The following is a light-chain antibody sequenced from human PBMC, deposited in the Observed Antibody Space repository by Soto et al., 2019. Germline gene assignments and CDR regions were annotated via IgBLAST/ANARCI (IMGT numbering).Light chain of an antibody. Sequence: EIVLTQSPGTLSLSPGERATLSCRASQSVSSSYLAWYQQKPGQAPRLVIYATSSRATGIPDRFSGSGSGTDFTLTISRLEPEDFAVYYCQQYGSFTCTFGQGTKVEIK. J-gene: IGKJ1*01. CDR2: ATS. CDR1: QSVSSSY. CDR3: QQYGSFTCT. V-gene: IGKV3-20*01.